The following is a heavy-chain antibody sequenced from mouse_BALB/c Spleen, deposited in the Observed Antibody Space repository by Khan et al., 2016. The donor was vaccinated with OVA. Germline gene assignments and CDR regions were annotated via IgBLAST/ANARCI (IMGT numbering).Heavy chain of an antibody. CDR1: DFNIKDYY. J-gene: IGHJ2*01. V-gene: IGHV14-1*02. CDR2: IDPENGNT. D-gene: IGHD2-3*01. CDR3: PRSILLYFDY. Sequence: VQLQQSGTELVRPGALVKLSCTASDFNIKDYYIHWVKQRPDQGLEWIGWIDPENGNTIYDPKFHGKASITADTSSNTAYLQLSILTSEDTAVYYGPRSILLYFDYWGQGTTLTVSS.